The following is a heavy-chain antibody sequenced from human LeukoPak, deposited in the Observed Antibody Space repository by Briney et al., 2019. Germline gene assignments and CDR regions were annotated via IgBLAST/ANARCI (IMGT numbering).Heavy chain of an antibody. CDR2: ISYDGNDK. CDR3: ARDAGGGYDRMANFYGMDV. J-gene: IGHJ6*02. Sequence: GGSLRLSCAASGFTFSNYGMHWVRQAPGKGLEWVAVISYDGNDKYYADSVKGRFTISRDNSKNTLYLQMNSLRAEDTAVYYCARDAGGGYDRMANFYGMDVWGQGTTVTVSS. V-gene: IGHV3-30*03. D-gene: IGHD3-22*01. CDR1: GFTFSNYG.